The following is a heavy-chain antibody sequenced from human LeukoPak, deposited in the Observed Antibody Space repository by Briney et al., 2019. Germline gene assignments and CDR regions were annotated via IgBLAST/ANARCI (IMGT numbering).Heavy chain of an antibody. D-gene: IGHD3-22*01. J-gene: IGHJ4*02. CDR3: ARRYYSDSSGYLY. CDR2: ISGNSRTI. V-gene: IGHV3-11*04. Sequence: LSLTCTVSGGSISSYYWSWIRQAPGRGLEWVSYISGNSRTIYYADSVKGRFTISRDNAKNSLYLQMNSLRAEDTAVYYCARRYYSDSSGYLYWGQETLVTVSS. CDR1: GGSISSYY.